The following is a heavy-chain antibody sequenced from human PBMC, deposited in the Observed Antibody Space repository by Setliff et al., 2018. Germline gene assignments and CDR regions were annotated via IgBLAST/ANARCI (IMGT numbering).Heavy chain of an antibody. CDR1: GYTFIDYG. CDR2: ISPYTGKT. J-gene: IGHJ4*02. V-gene: IGHV1-18*01. CDR3: SRLVRFCTRTSCQRLSGDEY. Sequence: ASVKVSCKASGYTFIDYGVSWVRQAPGQGLEWVGWISPYTGKTYLAPKFQDRVTLTADTSPTTAYLQLTNLRSDDTAIYFCSRLVRFCTRTSCQRLSGDEYWGQGALVTVSS. D-gene: IGHD2-2*01.